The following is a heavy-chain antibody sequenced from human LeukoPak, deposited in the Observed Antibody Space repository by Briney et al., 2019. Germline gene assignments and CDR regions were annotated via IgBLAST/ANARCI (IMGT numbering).Heavy chain of an antibody. CDR2: IIPIFGTA. J-gene: IGHJ5*02. CDR3: ARDCSSTSCYGPPTGWFDP. CDR1: GGTFSSYA. V-gene: IGHV1-69*05. Sequence: SVKVSCKASGGTFSSYAISWVLQAPGQGLEWMGRIIPIFGTANYAQKFQGRVTITTDESTSTAYMELNSLRSEDAAVYYCARDCSSTSCYGPPTGWFDPWGQGTLVTVSS. D-gene: IGHD2-2*01.